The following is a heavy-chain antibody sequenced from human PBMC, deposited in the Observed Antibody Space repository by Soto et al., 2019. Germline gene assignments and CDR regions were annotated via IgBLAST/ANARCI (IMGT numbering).Heavy chain of an antibody. Sequence: QVQLQESGPGLVRPSQTLSLTCTVSGASISSDGYYWGWIRQHPGKGLEYIAYMYYSGSTYYNPSLKGRVTMSVDASKNQFSLILSSVTAADTAVYYCARSRQTLTSRFDFWGQGALVTVSS. D-gene: IGHD4-17*01. J-gene: IGHJ4*02. CDR1: GASISSDGYY. CDR2: MYYSGST. V-gene: IGHV4-31*03. CDR3: ARSRQTLTSRFDF.